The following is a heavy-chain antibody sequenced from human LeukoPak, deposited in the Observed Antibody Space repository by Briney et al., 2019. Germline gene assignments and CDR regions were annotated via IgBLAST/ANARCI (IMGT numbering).Heavy chain of an antibody. Sequence: GRSLTLSCPPSGLTFSNYAMSWVRQAPGEGMEWVAGIRDSVRRTYYADSVKGRFTISRDNSKNTLYLQMYSLRAEDTAVYYCAKRGIMIRKIILVGYQTEASYFDCWGQGTLVTVSS. J-gene: IGHJ4*02. D-gene: IGHD3-16*01. CDR2: IRDSVRRT. CDR3: AKRGIMIRKIILVGYQTEASYFDC. CDR1: GLTFSNYA. V-gene: IGHV3-23*01.